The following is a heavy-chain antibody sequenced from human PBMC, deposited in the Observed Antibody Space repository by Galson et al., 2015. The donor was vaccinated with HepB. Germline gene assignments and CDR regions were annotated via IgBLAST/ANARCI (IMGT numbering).Heavy chain of an antibody. CDR1: GFTFSTYG. J-gene: IGHJ3*02. D-gene: IGHD2-2*01. V-gene: IGHV3-30*03. CDR2: ISSDERSK. Sequence: SLRLSCAASGFTFSTYGMHWVRQAPGKGLEWVAIISSDERSKYYADSVKGRFTMSRDNSQNTLYLQMSSLRAEDTAVYYCARAGCSSTSCYHDAFDIWGQGTMVTVSS. CDR3: ARAGCSSTSCYHDAFDI.